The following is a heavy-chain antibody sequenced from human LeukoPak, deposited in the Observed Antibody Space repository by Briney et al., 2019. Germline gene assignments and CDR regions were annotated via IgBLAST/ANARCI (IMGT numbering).Heavy chain of an antibody. CDR3: TTGIMITFGGVIVDY. D-gene: IGHD3-16*02. V-gene: IGHV3-15*01. J-gene: IGHJ4*02. Sequence: GGSLRLSCAASGFTFSIAWMSWVRQAPGKGLEWVGRIKSKTDGGTTDYAAPVKGRFTISRDDSKNTLYLQMNSLKTEDTAVYYCTTGIMITFGGVIVDYWGQGTLVTVSS. CDR1: GFTFSIAW. CDR2: IKSKTDGGTT.